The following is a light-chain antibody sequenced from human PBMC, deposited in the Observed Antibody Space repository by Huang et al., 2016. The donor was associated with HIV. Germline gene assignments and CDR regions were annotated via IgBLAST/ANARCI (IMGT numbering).Light chain of an antibody. Sequence: EIVLTQSPATLSLSPGERATLSCRASQSVSSFLAWSQQKPGQAPRLLIFDASHRATGIPARFSGIGSGTDFTPTISSLEPEDFAVYYCQQRFKWPRTFGQGTKVEIK. CDR2: DAS. CDR1: QSVSSF. V-gene: IGKV3-11*01. J-gene: IGKJ1*01. CDR3: QQRFKWPRT.